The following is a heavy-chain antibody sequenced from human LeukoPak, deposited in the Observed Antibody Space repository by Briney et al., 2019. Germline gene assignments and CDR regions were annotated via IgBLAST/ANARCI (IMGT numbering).Heavy chain of an antibody. CDR3: AKALEMATISSDY. Sequence: GGSLRLSCAAPGFTFSNYGMSWVRQAPGKGLEWASGISGRGGGTYYADSVKGRLTISRDNANNTLYLRMSSLRAEDTAVYYCAKALEMATISSDYWGQGTLVTVSS. J-gene: IGHJ4*02. CDR1: GFTFSNYG. D-gene: IGHD5-24*01. V-gene: IGHV3-23*01. CDR2: ISGRGGGT.